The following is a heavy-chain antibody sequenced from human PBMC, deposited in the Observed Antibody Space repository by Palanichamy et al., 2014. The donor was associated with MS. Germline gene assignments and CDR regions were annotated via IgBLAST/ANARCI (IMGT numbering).Heavy chain of an antibody. CDR3: ARGRDGSSYYDY. Sequence: QVQLQQSGPGLVKPSQTLSLTCAISGDSVSSKSAAWNWIRQSPSRGLEWLGRTYYRSNWNNDYALSVKSRMTINPDTSKNLFSLQLSSVTPEGTAVYYCARGRDGSSYYDYWGQGTLVTVSS. D-gene: IGHD3-22*01. CDR1: GDSVSSKSAA. J-gene: IGHJ4*02. V-gene: IGHV6-1*01. CDR2: TYYRSNWNN.